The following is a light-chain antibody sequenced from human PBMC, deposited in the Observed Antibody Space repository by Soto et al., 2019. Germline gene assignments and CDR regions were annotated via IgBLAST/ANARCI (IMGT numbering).Light chain of an antibody. CDR1: QSISNNY. J-gene: IGKJ2*01. CDR2: DAS. V-gene: IGKV3-20*01. CDR3: QWYGISPPEYT. Sequence: ETVLTQSPGTLSLSPGERATLSCRAGQSISNNYLSWYQQKPGQAPRLLIHDASNRATGIPHRFSGSGSGTDFTLTICRLEPEDFAVYYCQWYGISPPEYTFGQGTMREI.